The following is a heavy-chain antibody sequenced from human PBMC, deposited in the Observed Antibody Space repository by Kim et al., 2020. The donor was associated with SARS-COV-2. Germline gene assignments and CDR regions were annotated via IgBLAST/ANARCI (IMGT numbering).Heavy chain of an antibody. D-gene: IGHD4-17*01. CDR3: AREGVGDYGLLIDY. Sequence: NPSLKSRVTISVDTSKNQFSLELSSVTAADTAVYYCAREGVGDYGLLIDYWGQGTLVTVSS. V-gene: IGHV4-31*02. J-gene: IGHJ4*02.